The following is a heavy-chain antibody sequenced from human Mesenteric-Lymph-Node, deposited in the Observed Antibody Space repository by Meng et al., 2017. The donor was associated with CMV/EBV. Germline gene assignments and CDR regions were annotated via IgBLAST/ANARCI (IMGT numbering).Heavy chain of an antibody. CDR1: GYTFTSYD. CDR2: MNPNSGNT. V-gene: IGHV1-8*03. J-gene: IGHJ4*02. D-gene: IGHD6-19*01. CDR3: ARGDPGIAVEDDY. Sequence: ASVKVSCKASGYTFTSYDINWVRQATGQGLEWMGWMNPNSGNTGYAQKFQGRVTITRNTSISTAYMELSSLRSEDTAVYYYARGDPGIAVEDDYWGQGTLVTVSS.